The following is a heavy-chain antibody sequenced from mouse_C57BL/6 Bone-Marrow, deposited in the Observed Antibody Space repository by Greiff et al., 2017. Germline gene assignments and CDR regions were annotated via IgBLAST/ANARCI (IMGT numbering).Heavy chain of an antibody. CDR2: IDPSDSYT. Sequence: VQLQQPGAELVMPGASVKLSCKASGYTFTSYWMHWVKQRPGQGLEWIGEIDPSDSYTNYNQKFKGKSTLTVDKSSSTAYMQLSSLTSEDSAVYYCAREEDSSFYYWGQGTTLTVSS. CDR1: GYTFTSYW. CDR3: AREEDSSFYY. V-gene: IGHV1-69*01. J-gene: IGHJ2*01.